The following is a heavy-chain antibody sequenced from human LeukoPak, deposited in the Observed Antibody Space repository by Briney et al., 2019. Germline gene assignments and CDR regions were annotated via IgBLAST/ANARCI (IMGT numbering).Heavy chain of an antibody. V-gene: IGHV3-30-3*01. Sequence: PGRSQRLSCAASGFTFSSYAMHWVRQAPGKGLEWVAVMSYDGSNKYYADSVKGRFTISRDNSKNSLYLQMNSLRAEDTAVYYCARDEGAGWYYYYGMDVWGQGTTVTVSS. D-gene: IGHD6-19*01. CDR1: GFTFSSYA. J-gene: IGHJ6*02. CDR3: ARDEGAGWYYYYGMDV. CDR2: MSYDGSNK.